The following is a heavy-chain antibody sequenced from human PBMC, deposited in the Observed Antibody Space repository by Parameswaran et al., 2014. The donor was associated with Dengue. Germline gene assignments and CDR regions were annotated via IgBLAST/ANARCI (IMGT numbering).Heavy chain of an antibody. V-gene: IGHV3-21*01. CDR3: ARDWVVVVAANYYYYYGMDV. Sequence: VRQMPGKGLEWVSSISSSSSYIYYADSVKGRFTISRDNAKNSLYLQMNSLRAEDTAVYYCARDWVVVVAANYYYYYGMDVWGQGTTVTVSS. D-gene: IGHD2-15*01. CDR2: ISSSSSYI. J-gene: IGHJ6*02.